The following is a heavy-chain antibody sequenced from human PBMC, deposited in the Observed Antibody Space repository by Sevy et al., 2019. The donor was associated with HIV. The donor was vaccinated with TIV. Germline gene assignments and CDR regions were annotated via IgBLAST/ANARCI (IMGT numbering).Heavy chain of an antibody. J-gene: IGHJ4*02. CDR1: RFSFSSYG. CDR3: ARDPSGSYYNSYYFDY. D-gene: IGHD3-10*01. Sequence: GGSLRLSCAASRFSFSSYGMHWVRQAPDKGLEWVAVICYDGSNKYYADSVKGRFTVSRDNSKNTLYLQMNSLRAEDTAVYYCARDPSGSYYNSYYFDYWGQGTLVTVSS. V-gene: IGHV3-33*01. CDR2: ICYDGSNK.